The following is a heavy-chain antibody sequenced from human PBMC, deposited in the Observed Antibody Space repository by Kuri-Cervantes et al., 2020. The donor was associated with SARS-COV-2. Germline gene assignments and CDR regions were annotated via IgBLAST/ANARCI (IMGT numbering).Heavy chain of an antibody. J-gene: IGHJ6*03. CDR2: TYFRSKWYN. CDR3: ARGKTMVRGENYYYMDV. D-gene: IGHD3-10*01. V-gene: IGHV6-1*01. CDR1: GDSVSSNSAA. Sequence: SQTLSLTCAISGDSVSSNSAAWNWIRQSPSRGLEWLGRTYFRSKWYNDYAVPVKSRITINPDTSKKQFSLQLNSVTPEDTAVYYCARGKTMVRGENYYYMDVWGKGTTVTVSS.